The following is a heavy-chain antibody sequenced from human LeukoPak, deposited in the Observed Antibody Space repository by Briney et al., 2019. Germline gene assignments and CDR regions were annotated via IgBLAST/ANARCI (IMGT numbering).Heavy chain of an antibody. CDR3: ARWGYYDFWSGYYPHRYYYYYYMDV. J-gene: IGHJ6*03. D-gene: IGHD3-3*01. V-gene: IGHV5-51*01. CDR1: EYSFPHFW. CDR2: IYPGDSET. Sequence: KRGESLKISCKASEYSFPHFWIGWVRHMPGKGLEWLGIIYPGDSETVYSPSIQGQVTISADKSISTAYLQWSSLKASDTAMYYCARWGYYDFWSGYYPHRYYYYYYMDVWGKGTTVTVSS.